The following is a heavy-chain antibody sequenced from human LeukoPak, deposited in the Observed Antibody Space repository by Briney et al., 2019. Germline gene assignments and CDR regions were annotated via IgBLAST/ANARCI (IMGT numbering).Heavy chain of an antibody. CDR3: AREAAMDDFWSGPDY. D-gene: IGHD3-3*01. Sequence: SETLSLTCTVSGGSISSGDYYWSWIRQPPGKGLEWIGYIYYSGSTYYNPSLKSRVTISVDTSKNQFSLKLSSVTAADTAVYYCAREAAMDDFWSGPDYWGQGTLVTVSS. CDR2: IYYSGST. J-gene: IGHJ4*02. CDR1: GGSISSGDYY. V-gene: IGHV4-30-4*01.